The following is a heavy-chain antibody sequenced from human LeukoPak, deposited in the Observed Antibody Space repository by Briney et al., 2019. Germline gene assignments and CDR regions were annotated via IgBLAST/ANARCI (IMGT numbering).Heavy chain of an antibody. J-gene: IGHJ5*02. V-gene: IGHV1-69*06. CDR2: IIPIFGTA. CDR3: AREVSPRSKTGIAAAGTLGFDP. Sequence: SVTVSCKSSVGTFSSYAISWVRQAPGQGLDWMGVIIPIFGTANYAQKFQGRVTITADKSTSTAYMELSSLRSEDTAVYYCAREVSPRSKTGIAAAGTLGFDPWGQGTLVTVSS. D-gene: IGHD6-13*01. CDR1: VGTFSSYA.